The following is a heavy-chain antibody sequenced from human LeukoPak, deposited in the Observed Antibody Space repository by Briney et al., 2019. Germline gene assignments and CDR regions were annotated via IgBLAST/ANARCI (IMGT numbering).Heavy chain of an antibody. V-gene: IGHV5-51*01. J-gene: IGHJ4*02. D-gene: IGHD3-22*01. CDR1: GYSFTSYW. CDR3: ARPTYYYDSSGYYSTRNQGYYFDY. Sequence: GESLKISCKGCGYSFTSYWIGWVRQMPGKGLEWMGIIYPADSDTRYSPSFQGQVTISTDKSISTAYLQWYSLKASDTAMYYCARPTYYYDSSGYYSTRNQGYYFDYWGQGTLVTVSS. CDR2: IYPADSDT.